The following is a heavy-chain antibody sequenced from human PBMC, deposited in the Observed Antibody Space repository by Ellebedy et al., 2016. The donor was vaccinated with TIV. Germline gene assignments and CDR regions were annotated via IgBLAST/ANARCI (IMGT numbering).Heavy chain of an antibody. J-gene: IGHJ6*02. CDR2: MNPNTGAT. V-gene: IGHV1-8*01. CDR1: GYSLTSDH. CDR3: ARRGDDFYYNALDV. Sequence: AASVKVSCKASGYSLTSDHINWVRQATGQGLEWMAWMNPNTGATGYAQKFQGRLTMTKNTSINTAYMELSSLRSEDTAVYYCARRGDDFYYNALDVWGQGTMVTVSS. D-gene: IGHD3/OR15-3a*01.